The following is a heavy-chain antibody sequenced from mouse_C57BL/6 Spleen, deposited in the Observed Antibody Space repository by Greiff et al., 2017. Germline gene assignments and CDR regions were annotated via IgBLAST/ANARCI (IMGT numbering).Heavy chain of an antibody. CDR1: GYTFTSYW. V-gene: IGHV1-59*01. Sequence: QVQLQQPGAELVRPGTSVKLSCKASGYTFTSYWMHWVKQRPGQGLEWIGVIDPSDSYTNYNQKFKGKATLTVDTSSSTAYMQLSSLTSEDSAVYYCARSPGDFEVWGTGTTVTVSS. J-gene: IGHJ1*03. CDR3: ARSPGDFEV. CDR2: IDPSDSYT.